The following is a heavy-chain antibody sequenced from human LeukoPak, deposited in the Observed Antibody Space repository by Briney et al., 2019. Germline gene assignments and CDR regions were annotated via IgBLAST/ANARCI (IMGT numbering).Heavy chain of an antibody. V-gene: IGHV4-4*07. CDR1: GGSISSYY. Sequence: SETLSLTCTVSGGSISSYYWSWIRQPAGKGLEWIGRIYTSGSTNYNPSLKSRVTMSVDTSKNQFSLKLSSVTAADTAVYYCARDRGMARGPRGYYYYYYMDVWGKGTTVTISS. CDR2: IYTSGST. J-gene: IGHJ6*03. CDR3: ARDRGMARGPRGYYYYYYMDV. D-gene: IGHD3-10*01.